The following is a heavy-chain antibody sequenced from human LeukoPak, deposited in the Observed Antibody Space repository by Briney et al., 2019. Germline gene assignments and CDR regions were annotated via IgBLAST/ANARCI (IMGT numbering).Heavy chain of an antibody. Sequence: ASVKVSCKASGYTFTGYYMHWVRQAPGQGLEWMGWINPNSGGTNYAQKFQGRVTMTRDTSISTAYMELSRLRSDDTAVYYCARIEGHSSGWYEENWFDPWGQGTLVTVSS. CDR1: GYTFTGYY. D-gene: IGHD6-19*01. CDR2: INPNSGGT. J-gene: IGHJ5*02. CDR3: ARIEGHSSGWYEENWFDP. V-gene: IGHV1-2*02.